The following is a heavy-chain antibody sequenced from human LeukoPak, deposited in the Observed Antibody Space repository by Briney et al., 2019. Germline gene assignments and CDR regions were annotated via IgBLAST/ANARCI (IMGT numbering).Heavy chain of an antibody. CDR1: GFTFSSYE. D-gene: IGHD6-6*01. CDR2: ISSSGSTI. CDR3: ARDSEDSRTFGDY. Sequence: GGSLRLSCAASGFTFSSYEMNWVRQAPGKGLEWVSYISSSGSTIYYADSVKGRFTISRDNAKNSLYLQMNSLRAEDTAVYYCARDSEDSRTFGDYWGQGTLVTVSP. V-gene: IGHV3-48*03. J-gene: IGHJ4*02.